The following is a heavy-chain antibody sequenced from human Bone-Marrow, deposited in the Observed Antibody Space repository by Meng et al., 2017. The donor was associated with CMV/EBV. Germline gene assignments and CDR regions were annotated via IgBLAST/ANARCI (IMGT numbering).Heavy chain of an antibody. V-gene: IGHV3-23*01. J-gene: IGHJ3*02. CDR3: AGESGTRAFDI. D-gene: IGHD6-13*01. CDR1: GFTFSNYA. Sequence: SCTASGFTFSNYAMSWVRQAPGKGLGWVSTVTGGGAGTHYADSVKGRFTISRDNSNNTLYLQMNSLRAEDTAVYYCAGESGTRAFDIWGQGTMVTVSS. CDR2: VTGGGAGT.